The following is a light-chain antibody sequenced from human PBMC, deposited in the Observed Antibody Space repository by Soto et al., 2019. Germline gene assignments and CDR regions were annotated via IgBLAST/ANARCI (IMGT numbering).Light chain of an antibody. CDR1: NIGSKS. J-gene: IGLJ2*01. Sequence: YELTQPPSVSVAPGKTARITCGGNNIGSKSVHWYQQKPGQAPVLVIYYDSDRPSGIPERFSGSNSGNTATLTISRVEAGDEADYYCQVWDSSSDHPVVFGGGTKLTVL. V-gene: IGLV3-21*04. CDR3: QVWDSSSDHPVV. CDR2: YDS.